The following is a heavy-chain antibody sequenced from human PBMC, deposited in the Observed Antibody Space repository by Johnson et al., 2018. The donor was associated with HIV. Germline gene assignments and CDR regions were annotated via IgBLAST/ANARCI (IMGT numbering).Heavy chain of an antibody. D-gene: IGHD6-13*01. Sequence: QVQLVESGGGVVQPGRSLRLSCAASGFTFSSYAMHWVRQAPGKGLEWVAVISYEGSNKDYADSVKGRFTISRDISKNTLYLQMNSLRAEDTAVYYCAKARFGQQLVVDAFDIWGQGTMVTVSS. J-gene: IGHJ3*02. CDR2: ISYEGSNK. V-gene: IGHV3-30*04. CDR3: AKARFGQQLVVDAFDI. CDR1: GFTFSSYA.